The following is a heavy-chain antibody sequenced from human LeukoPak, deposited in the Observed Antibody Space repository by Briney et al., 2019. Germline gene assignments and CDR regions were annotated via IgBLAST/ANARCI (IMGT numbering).Heavy chain of an antibody. CDR1: GFTFSSYA. Sequence: GGSLRLSCAASGFTFSSYAMSCVRQTPGKGLEWVSAISGSGGSTYYADSVKGRFTISRDNSKNTLYLQMNSLRAKDTAVYYCARQAYYDFWSGYSYYFDYWGQGTLVTVSS. CDR2: ISGSGGST. CDR3: ARQAYYDFWSGYSYYFDY. V-gene: IGHV3-23*01. J-gene: IGHJ4*02. D-gene: IGHD3-3*01.